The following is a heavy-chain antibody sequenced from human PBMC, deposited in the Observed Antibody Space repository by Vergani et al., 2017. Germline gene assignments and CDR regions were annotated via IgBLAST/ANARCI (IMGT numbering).Heavy chain of an antibody. Sequence: EVLLVESGGDLVQPGGSLRLSCEASGFNFQIYWMGWVRQTAEKGLEWVANIKQDGSEDYYVDSVKGRFTITRDNAKKFIYLQMNSLRADDTAVYYCAKEKEYYDIVTGYGTPYFDMWGQGTMVTVSS. D-gene: IGHD3-9*01. V-gene: IGHV3-7*04. CDR3: AKEKEYYDIVTGYGTPYFDM. CDR2: IKQDGSED. CDR1: GFNFQIYW. J-gene: IGHJ3*02.